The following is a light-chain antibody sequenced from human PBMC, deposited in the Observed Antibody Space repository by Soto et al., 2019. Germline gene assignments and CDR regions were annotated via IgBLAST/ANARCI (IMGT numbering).Light chain of an antibody. V-gene: IGKV3-20*01. CDR1: QSVSSSY. CDR2: GAS. Sequence: EIVLTQSPGTLSFSPGERATLSCRASQSVSSSYLAWYQQKPGQAPRLLIYGASSRATGIPDMFSGSGSGTDFTLTISRLEQEDFAGYYCQQYGSSPKTFGQGTKVEIK. J-gene: IGKJ1*01. CDR3: QQYGSSPKT.